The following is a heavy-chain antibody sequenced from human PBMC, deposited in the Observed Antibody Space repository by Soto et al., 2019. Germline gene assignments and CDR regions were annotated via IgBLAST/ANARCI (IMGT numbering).Heavy chain of an antibody. J-gene: IGHJ5*02. V-gene: IGHV4-30-4*02. CDR1: GGSISSGDYY. D-gene: IGHD6-19*01. CDR3: AIYYCARERGEYDSGWYIDR. Sequence: SETLSLTCTGSGGSISSGDYYWSWIRQPPGKGLEWIGYIYYSGSTYYNPSLKSRVTISVDTSKNQFSLNSLYLQMNSPRDEDTAIYYCARERGEYDSGWYIDRWGQGTPVTVSS. CDR2: IYYSGST.